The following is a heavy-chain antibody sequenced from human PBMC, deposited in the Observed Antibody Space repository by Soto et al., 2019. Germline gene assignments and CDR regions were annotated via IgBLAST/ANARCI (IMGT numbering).Heavy chain of an antibody. J-gene: IGHJ5*02. CDR3: ARLPTGFPNWFDP. Sequence: SETLFLTCTVSGGSISSSSWGWIRQPPGKGLEWIGTFHSSGSTFYNSSLTSRVSISIDTSNNQFSLKLSSVTAADTAVYHCARLPTGFPNWFDPWGQGTLVTVSS. CDR1: GGSISSSS. D-gene: IGHD3-10*01. CDR2: FHSSGST. V-gene: IGHV4-39*01.